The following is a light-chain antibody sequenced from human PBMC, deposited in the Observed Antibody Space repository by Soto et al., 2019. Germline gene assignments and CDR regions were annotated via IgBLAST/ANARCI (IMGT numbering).Light chain of an antibody. CDR3: TAWDDSLNGWV. Sequence: QSVLTQPPSASETPGQRVTISCSGSSSSIGSNTVNWYQQLPGTAPKLLIYNDNQRPSGVPDRFSGSRSGTSASLAISGLESEDEADYYCTAWDDSLNGWVFGGGTQLTVL. CDR2: NDN. J-gene: IGLJ3*02. CDR1: SSSIGSNT. V-gene: IGLV1-44*01.